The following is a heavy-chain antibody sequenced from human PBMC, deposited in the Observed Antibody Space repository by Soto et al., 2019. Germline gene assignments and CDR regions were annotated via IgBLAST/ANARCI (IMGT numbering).Heavy chain of an antibody. D-gene: IGHD3-10*01. CDR1: GYTFTSYD. CDR3: ARESTSGGMDV. J-gene: IGHJ6*02. CDR2: MNPDSGNT. Sequence: GSSVKVSCKASGYTFTSYDINWVRQATGQGLEWMGWMNPDSGNTGYAQKLEGRVTMTRIPSTTTAYMEKSSLRSEDTAVYVCARESTSGGMDVWGQGTTVTVYS. V-gene: IGHV1-8*01.